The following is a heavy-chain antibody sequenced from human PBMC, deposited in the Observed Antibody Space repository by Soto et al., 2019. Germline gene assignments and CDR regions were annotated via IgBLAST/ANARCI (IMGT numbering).Heavy chain of an antibody. CDR3: ARGTYSSGSVYDY. V-gene: IGHV4-59*01. CDR2: IYYSGST. Sequence: PSETLSLTCTVSGGSISSYYWSWIRQPPGKGLEWIGYIYYSGSTNYNPSLKSRVTISVDTSKNQFSLKLSSVTAADTAVYYCARGTYSSGSVYDYWGQGTLVTVSS. D-gene: IGHD6-19*01. CDR1: GGSISSYY. J-gene: IGHJ4*02.